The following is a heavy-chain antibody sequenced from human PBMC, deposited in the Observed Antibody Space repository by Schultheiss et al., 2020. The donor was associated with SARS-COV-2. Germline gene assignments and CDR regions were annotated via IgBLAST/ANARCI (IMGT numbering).Heavy chain of an antibody. CDR1: GGSVSNGYFY. Sequence: SETLSLTCTVSGGSVSNGYFYWSWIRQPPGKGLEWIGNIYYMGSINYNPSLKSRVTISVDTSKNQFSLKLSSVTAADTAVYYCARKIYGSGSYYDYWGQGTLVTVSS. J-gene: IGHJ4*02. D-gene: IGHD3-10*01. CDR3: ARKIYGSGSYYDY. V-gene: IGHV4-61*01. CDR2: IYYMGSI.